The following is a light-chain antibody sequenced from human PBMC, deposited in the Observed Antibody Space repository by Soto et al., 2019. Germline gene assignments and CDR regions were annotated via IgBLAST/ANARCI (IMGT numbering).Light chain of an antibody. V-gene: IGKV3-20*01. CDR3: HQYAYAPLT. CDR1: QSVAKNY. CDR2: DAS. J-gene: IGKJ4*01. Sequence: ETVLTQSPGTLSLSPGERATLSCRASQSVAKNYLAWYQHKAGQAPRLLVYDASSRYTAVPDRFSGSGSETHFTLTISRLEPEDFAVYYCHQYAYAPLTFGGGTKVEIK.